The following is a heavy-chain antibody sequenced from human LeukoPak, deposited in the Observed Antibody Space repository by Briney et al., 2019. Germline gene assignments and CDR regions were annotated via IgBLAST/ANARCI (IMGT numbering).Heavy chain of an antibody. CDR3: ARDAAAMVSYPDY. Sequence: PGGSLRLSCAASGFTFSSYAMSWVRQAPGKGLEWVSAISGSGGSTYYADSVKGRFTISRDNAKNSLYLQMNSLRAEDTAVYYCARDAAAMVSYPDYWGQGTLVTVSS. J-gene: IGHJ4*02. D-gene: IGHD5-18*01. V-gene: IGHV3-23*01. CDR2: ISGSGGST. CDR1: GFTFSSYA.